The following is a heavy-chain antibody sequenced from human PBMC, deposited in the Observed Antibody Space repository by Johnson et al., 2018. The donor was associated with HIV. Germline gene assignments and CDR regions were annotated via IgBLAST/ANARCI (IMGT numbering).Heavy chain of an antibody. CDR2: INLDGSEK. CDR1: RFTFNSHD. CDR3: ARAHLIFPKNAFDI. Sequence: VQLVESGGGVVQPGRSLRLSCAASRFTFNSHDMNWVRQAPGKGLEWVANINLDGSEKYYVDSVKGRFTISRDNVRNSVYLQMNSLGVEDTGFYYCARAHLIFPKNAFDIWGQGTTVMVSS. D-gene: IGHD3-3*02. J-gene: IGHJ3*02. V-gene: IGHV3-7*01.